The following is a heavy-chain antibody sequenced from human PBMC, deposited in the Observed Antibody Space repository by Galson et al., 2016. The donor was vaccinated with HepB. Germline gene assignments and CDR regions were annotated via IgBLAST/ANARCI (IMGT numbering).Heavy chain of an antibody. D-gene: IGHD3-10*01. CDR3: ARANRVNMVGGVITSAYYGMDV. Sequence: SLRLSCAASGFTFSTYTMYWVRQAPGKGLEWVALISYDGNNKYYADSVKGRCTISRDNSENTLFLQMNSLRAEDTAVYYCARANRVNMVGGVITSAYYGMDVWGQGTTVTVSS. CDR2: ISYDGNNK. V-gene: IGHV3-30-3*01. J-gene: IGHJ6*02. CDR1: GFTFSTYT.